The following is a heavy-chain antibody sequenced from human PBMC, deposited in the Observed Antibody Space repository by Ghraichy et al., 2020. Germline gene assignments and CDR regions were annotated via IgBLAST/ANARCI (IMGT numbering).Heavy chain of an antibody. J-gene: IGHJ4*02. CDR2: IYTSGST. Sequence: SETLSLTCTVSGGSISSYYWSWIRQPAGKGLEWIGRIYTSGSTNYNPSLKSRVTMSVDTSKNQFSLKLSPVTAADTAVYYCASTPRDDSSGSYQTGFDYWGQGTLVTVSS. V-gene: IGHV4-4*07. D-gene: IGHD3-22*01. CDR3: ASTPRDDSSGSYQTGFDY. CDR1: GGSISSYY.